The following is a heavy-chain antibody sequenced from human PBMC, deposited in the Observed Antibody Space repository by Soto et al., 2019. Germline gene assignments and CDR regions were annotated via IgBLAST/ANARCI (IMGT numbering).Heavy chain of an antibody. CDR1: GFTFSSYS. Sequence: GGSLRVSCAASGFTFSSYSMNWVIQAPGKGLEWVSSISSSGRYIYYADSVKGRFTISRDSAKSSLYLQMNSLRAEDTAIYYCARTLRAVAGVETVDIWGQGTMVTVSS. CDR2: ISSSGRYI. V-gene: IGHV3-21*01. D-gene: IGHD6-19*01. CDR3: ARTLRAVAGVETVDI. J-gene: IGHJ3*02.